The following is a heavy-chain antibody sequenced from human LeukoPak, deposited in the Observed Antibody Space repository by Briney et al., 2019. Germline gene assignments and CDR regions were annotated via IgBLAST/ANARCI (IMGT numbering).Heavy chain of an antibody. V-gene: IGHV4-34*01. CDR2: INHSGST. Sequence: SETLSLTCAVYGGSFSGYYWSWIRQPPGKGLEWIGEINHSGSTNYNPSLKSRVTISVDTSKNQFSLKLSSVTAADTAVYYCARGRQLWFSFCCGLLDLWGRGTLVTVSS. CDR1: GGSFSGYY. D-gene: IGHD5-18*01. CDR3: ARGRQLWFSFCCGLLDL. J-gene: IGHJ2*01.